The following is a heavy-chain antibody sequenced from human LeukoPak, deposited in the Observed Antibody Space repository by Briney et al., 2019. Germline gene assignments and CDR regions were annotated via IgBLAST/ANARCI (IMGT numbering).Heavy chain of an antibody. V-gene: IGHV1-69*13. CDR2: IIPIFGTA. CDR1: GGTFSSYA. Sequence: ASVKVCCKASGGTFSSYAISWVRQAPGQGLEWRGGIIPIFGTADDAQKLQGRVTVAADESTSTAYMELSSLRSEDTAVYYCARVGYCSSTSCYANYYYGMDVWRQGTTVPVSS. CDR3: ARVGYCSSTSCYANYYYGMDV. D-gene: IGHD2-2*01. J-gene: IGHJ6*02.